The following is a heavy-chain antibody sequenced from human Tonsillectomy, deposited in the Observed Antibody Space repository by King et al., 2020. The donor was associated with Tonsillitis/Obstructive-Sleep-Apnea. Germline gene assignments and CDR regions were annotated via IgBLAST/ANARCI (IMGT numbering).Heavy chain of an antibody. D-gene: IGHD3-22*01. J-gene: IGHJ4*02. CDR1: GYTFTGYY. CDR2: INPNSGGT. V-gene: IGHV1-2*02. Sequence: QLVQSGAEVKKPGASVKVSCKASGYTFTGYYMHWVRQAPGQGLEWMGWINPNSGGTNNAQTFQGRVTMTRDTSISTAYMELSRLRSDDTATYYCARVAYYYDSSGPLDYWGQGTLVTVSS. CDR3: ARVAYYYDSSGPLDY.